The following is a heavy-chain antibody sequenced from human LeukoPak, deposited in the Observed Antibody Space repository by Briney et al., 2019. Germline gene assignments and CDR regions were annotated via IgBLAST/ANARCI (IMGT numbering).Heavy chain of an antibody. CDR1: GFTFSSFA. J-gene: IGHJ4*02. V-gene: IGHV3-23*01. CDR2: ISGSGGST. Sequence: GGSLRLSCAASGFTFSSFAMTWVRQAPVKGLEWVSGISGSGGSTYYADSVKGRFTISRDNSKNSLYLQMNSLRAEDTAVYYCASNSSIAGYWGQGTLVTVSS. CDR3: ASNSSIAGY. D-gene: IGHD6-13*01.